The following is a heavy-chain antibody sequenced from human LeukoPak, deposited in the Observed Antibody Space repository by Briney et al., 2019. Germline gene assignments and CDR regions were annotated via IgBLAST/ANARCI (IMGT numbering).Heavy chain of an antibody. CDR3: ARHSSSWYENLYYYYYMDV. V-gene: IGHV3-7*01. CDR1: GFTFSSYW. CDR2: IKQDGSEK. J-gene: IGHJ6*03. Sequence: GRSLRLSCAASGFTFSSYWMSWVRQAPGKGLEWVANIKQDGSEKYYVDSVKGRFTISRDNAKNSLYLQMNSLRAEDTAVYYCARHSSSWYENLYYYYYMDVWGKGTTVTVSS. D-gene: IGHD6-13*01.